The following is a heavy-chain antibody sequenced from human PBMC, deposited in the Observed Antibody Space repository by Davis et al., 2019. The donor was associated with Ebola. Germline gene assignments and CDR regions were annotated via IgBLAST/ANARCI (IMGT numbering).Heavy chain of an antibody. CDR1: GFVFSDYA. CDR2: LSHDGDNK. CDR3: ARDPSYCSPASCTYFYYYMDV. D-gene: IGHD2-15*01. V-gene: IGHV3-30*09. J-gene: IGHJ6*03. Sequence: GESLKISCVASGFVFSDYALHWVRQAPGKGLEWVPVLSHDGDNKYSVDSVKGRFAISRENSNNTLFLQLNNLRPEDTAVYYCARDPSYCSPASCTYFYYYMDVWGKGTTVTVSS.